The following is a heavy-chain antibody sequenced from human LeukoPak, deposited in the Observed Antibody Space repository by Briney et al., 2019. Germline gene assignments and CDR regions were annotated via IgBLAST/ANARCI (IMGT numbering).Heavy chain of an antibody. CDR2: IYYSGST. J-gene: IGHJ6*02. D-gene: IGHD3-10*01. CDR1: GGSISSYY. Sequence: SETLSLTCTVSGGSISSYYWSWIRQPPGKGLEWIGYIYYSGSTNYNPSLKSRVTISVDTSKNQFSLKLSSVTAADTAVYYCARGEVLLWFGELSAPYYYYGMDVWGQGTTVTVSS. V-gene: IGHV4-59*01. CDR3: ARGEVLLWFGELSAPYYYYGMDV.